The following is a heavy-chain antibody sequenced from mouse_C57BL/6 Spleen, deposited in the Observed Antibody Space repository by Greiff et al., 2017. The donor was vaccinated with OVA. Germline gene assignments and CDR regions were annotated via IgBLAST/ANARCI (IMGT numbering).Heavy chain of an antibody. CDR1: GFTFSSYT. Sequence: EVQGVESGGGLVKPGGSLKLSCAASGFTFSSYTMSWVRQTPEKRLEWVATISGGGGNTYYPDSVKGRFTISRDNAKNTLYLQMSSLRSEDTALYYCARQGNYYGSSPFDYWGQGTTLTVSS. J-gene: IGHJ2*01. CDR2: ISGGGGNT. D-gene: IGHD1-1*01. CDR3: ARQGNYYGSSPFDY. V-gene: IGHV5-9*01.